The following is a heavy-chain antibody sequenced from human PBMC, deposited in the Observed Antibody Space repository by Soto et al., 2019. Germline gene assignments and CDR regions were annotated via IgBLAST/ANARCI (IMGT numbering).Heavy chain of an antibody. CDR2: IYWDDDK. CDR1: GFSLSTRGVG. CDR3: AHKGGGDRILDY. D-gene: IGHD3-16*01. Sequence: QITLKESGPTLVKPTQTLTLTCNFSGFSLSTRGVGVGWIRQPPGKALEWLALIYWDDDKRYSPSLKSRLTITKDTSKNQVVLTMTNMDPVDTATYYCAHKGGGDRILDYWGQGTLVTVSS. V-gene: IGHV2-5*02. J-gene: IGHJ4*02.